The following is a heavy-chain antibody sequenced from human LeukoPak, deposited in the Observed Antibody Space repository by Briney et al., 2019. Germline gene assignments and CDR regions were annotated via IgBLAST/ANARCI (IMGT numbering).Heavy chain of an antibody. J-gene: IGHJ5*02. CDR1: GGSISSYY. CDR2: IYTSGST. Sequence: PSETLSLTCTVSGGSISSYYWSWIRQPPGKGLEWIGYIYTSGSTNYNPSLKSRGPISVDTSKNQFSPKLSSVTAADPAVYYCSRQALGSWYYWFDPWGQGTLVTVSS. D-gene: IGHD6-13*01. V-gene: IGHV4-4*08. CDR3: SRQALGSWYYWFDP.